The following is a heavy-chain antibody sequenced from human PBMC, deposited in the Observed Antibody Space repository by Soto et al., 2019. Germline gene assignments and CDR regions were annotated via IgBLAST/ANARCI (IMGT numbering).Heavy chain of an antibody. CDR3: ARGASYDSSGYYLRKAFDI. Sequence: WASVKVSCKASGGTFSSYAISWVRQAPGQGLEWMGGIIPIFGTANYAQKFQGRVTITADESTSTAYMELSSLRSEDTAVYYCARGASYDSSGYYLRKAFDIWGQGTMVTVSS. V-gene: IGHV1-69*13. CDR1: GGTFSSYA. CDR2: IIPIFGTA. J-gene: IGHJ3*02. D-gene: IGHD3-22*01.